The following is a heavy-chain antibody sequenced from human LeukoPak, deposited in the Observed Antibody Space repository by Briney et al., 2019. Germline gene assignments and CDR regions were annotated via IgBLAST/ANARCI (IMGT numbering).Heavy chain of an antibody. Sequence: PGGSLRLSCAASGFTFSLHWMHWVRQAPGKGLEWVAVIWYDGSNKYYADSVKGRLTISRDNSKNTLYLQMNSLRAEDTAVYYCAKDPTSGSYVDYWGQGTLVTVSS. J-gene: IGHJ4*02. CDR1: GFTFSLHW. CDR3: AKDPTSGSYVDY. D-gene: IGHD1-26*01. V-gene: IGHV3-30*02. CDR2: IWYDGSNK.